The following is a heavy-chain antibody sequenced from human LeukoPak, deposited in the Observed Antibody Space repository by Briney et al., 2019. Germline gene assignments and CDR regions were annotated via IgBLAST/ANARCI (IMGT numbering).Heavy chain of an antibody. V-gene: IGHV3-7*03. CDR1: GFTFSSYG. J-gene: IGHJ4*02. D-gene: IGHD6-13*01. Sequence: GGSLRLSCAASGFTFSSYGMHWVRQAPGKGLEWVANIKPDGTTKFYVDSVKGRFTISRDNALNSLYLQMNSLRAEDTAIYYCARSIPYGTTWYGRSDYWGQGTLVTVSS. CDR3: ARSIPYGTTWYGRSDY. CDR2: IKPDGTTK.